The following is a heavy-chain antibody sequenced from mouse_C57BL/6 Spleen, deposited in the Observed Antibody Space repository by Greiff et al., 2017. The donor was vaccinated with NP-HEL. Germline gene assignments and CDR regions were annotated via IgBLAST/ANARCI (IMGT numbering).Heavy chain of an antibody. V-gene: IGHV1-80*01. D-gene: IGHD1-1*01. CDR2: IYPGDGDT. CDR3: ASGDYYGSTLDY. CDR1: GYAFSSYW. Sequence: QVQLQQSGAELVKPGASVKISCKASGYAFSSYWMNWVKQRPGKGLEWIGQIYPGDGDTNYNGKFKGKATLTADKSSSTAYMQLSSLTSEDSAVYFCASGDYYGSTLDYWGQGTTLTVSS. J-gene: IGHJ2*01.